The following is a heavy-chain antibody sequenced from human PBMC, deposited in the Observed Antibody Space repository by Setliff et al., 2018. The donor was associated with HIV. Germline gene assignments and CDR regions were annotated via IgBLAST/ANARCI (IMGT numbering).Heavy chain of an antibody. J-gene: IGHJ3*01. D-gene: IGHD3-22*01. V-gene: IGHV4-61*05. CDR1: DASVNSNNYY. CDR2: IYTSGSA. CDR3: ARSWGSSSGYYDRSGRTAFDV. Sequence: SETLSLTCSVSDASVNSNNYYWVWIRQTPGKGLEWIGHIYTSGSAKYNPSLKSRVTISVDTSKNQFSLKLSSVTAADTAVYYCARSWGSSSGYYDRSGRTAFDVWGQGTMVTVSS.